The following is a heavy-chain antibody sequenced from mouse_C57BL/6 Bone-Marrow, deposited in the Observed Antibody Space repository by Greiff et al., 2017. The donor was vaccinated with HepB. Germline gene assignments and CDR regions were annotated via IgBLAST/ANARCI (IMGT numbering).Heavy chain of an antibody. CDR1: DYTFTSYW. CDR3: ARELRDAMDY. J-gene: IGHJ4*01. V-gene: IGHV1-64*01. Sequence: QVQLQQPGAELVKPGASVKLSCKASDYTFTSYWMHWVKQRPGQGLEWIGMIHPNSGSTNYNEKFKSKATLTVDKSSSTAYMQLSSLTSEDSAVYYCARELRDAMDYWGQGTSVTVSS. D-gene: IGHD2-12*01. CDR2: IHPNSGST.